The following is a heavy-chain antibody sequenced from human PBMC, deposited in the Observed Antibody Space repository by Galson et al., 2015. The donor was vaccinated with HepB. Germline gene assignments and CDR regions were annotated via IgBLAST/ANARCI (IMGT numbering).Heavy chain of an antibody. CDR1: GFNFDDYA. J-gene: IGHJ4*02. Sequence: SLRLSCAASGFNFDDYAMHWVRQAPGKGLEWVSGISWNSNRIVYADSVKGRFTISRDSAEKSLFLHMNSLRPEDTAIYYCVKEGGGVSLIVGNYFDCWGQGTLITVSS. D-gene: IGHD2/OR15-2a*01. CDR3: VKEGGGVSLIVGNYFDC. CDR2: ISWNSNRI. V-gene: IGHV3-9*01.